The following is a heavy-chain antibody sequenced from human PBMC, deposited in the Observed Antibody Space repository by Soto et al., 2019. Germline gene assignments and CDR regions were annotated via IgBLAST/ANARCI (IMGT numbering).Heavy chain of an antibody. CDR2: ISYDGSNK. Sequence: ESGGGVVQPGGSLRLSVEAPGSTSISMAMNGSRQPPGKGLGWGAVISYDGSNKNYADSVKGRFTISKDNSKNTLYLQMNSLRAEDTAVYYCARQEGESCDYWGQGTLVTVSS. CDR1: GSTSISMA. V-gene: IGHV3-30-3*01. J-gene: IGHJ4*02. CDR3: ARQEGESCDY. D-gene: IGHD3-10*01.